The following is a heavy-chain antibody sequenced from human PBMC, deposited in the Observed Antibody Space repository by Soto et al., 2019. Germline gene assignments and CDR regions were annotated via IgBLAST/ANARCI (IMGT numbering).Heavy chain of an antibody. J-gene: IGHJ3*02. CDR1: GFTFDDYA. CDR3: AKSPMITFGGVISQDAFDI. D-gene: IGHD3-16*02. Sequence: EVQLVESGGGLVQPGRSLRLSCAASGFTFDDYAMHWVRQAPGKGLEWVSGISWNSGSIGYADSVKGRFTISRDNAKNSLYLQMNRLRAEDTALYYCAKSPMITFGGVISQDAFDIWGQGTMVTVSS. V-gene: IGHV3-9*01. CDR2: ISWNSGSI.